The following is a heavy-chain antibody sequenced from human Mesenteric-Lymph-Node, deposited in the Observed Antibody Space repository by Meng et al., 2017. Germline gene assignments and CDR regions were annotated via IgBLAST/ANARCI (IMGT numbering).Heavy chain of an antibody. CDR1: GGSFSGYY. CDR3: ARRGYSGYDRFIDY. V-gene: IGHV4-34*01. D-gene: IGHD5-12*01. J-gene: IGHJ4*02. CDR2: INHSGST. Sequence: SETLSLTCAVYGGSFSGYYWSWIRQPPGKGLEWIGEINHSGSTNYNPSLKSRVTISVDTSKNQFSLKLSSVTAADTAVYYCARRGYSGYDRFIDYWGQGTLVT.